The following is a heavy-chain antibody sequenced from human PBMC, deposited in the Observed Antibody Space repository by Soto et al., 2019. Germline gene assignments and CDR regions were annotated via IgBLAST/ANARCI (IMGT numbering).Heavy chain of an antibody. Sequence: RASVKVSCKASGYTFTSYGISWVRQAPGQGLEWMGWISAYNGNTNYAQKLQGRVTMTTDTSTSTAYMELRSLRSDDTAVYYCARDRGIVVVPAAPVGNYYYYYGMDVWGQGATVTVSS. CDR2: ISAYNGNT. D-gene: IGHD2-2*01. CDR3: ARDRGIVVVPAAPVGNYYYYYGMDV. J-gene: IGHJ6*02. V-gene: IGHV1-18*01. CDR1: GYTFTSYG.